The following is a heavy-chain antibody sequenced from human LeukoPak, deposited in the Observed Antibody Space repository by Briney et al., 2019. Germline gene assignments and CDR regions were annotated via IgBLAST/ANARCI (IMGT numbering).Heavy chain of an antibody. D-gene: IGHD5-18*01. CDR2: ISSSSSTI. CDR3: TTYSYGDFDY. V-gene: IGHV3-48*01. Sequence: GGSLRLSCAASGFTFSSYSMNWVRQAPGKGLEWVSYISSSSSTIYYADSVKGRFTISRDNSKNTLYLQMNSLRAEDTAVYYCTTYSYGDFDYWGQGTLVTVSS. CDR1: GFTFSSYS. J-gene: IGHJ4*02.